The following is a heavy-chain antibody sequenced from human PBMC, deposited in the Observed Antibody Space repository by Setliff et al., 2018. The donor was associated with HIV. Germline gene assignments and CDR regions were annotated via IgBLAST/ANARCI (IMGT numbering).Heavy chain of an antibody. V-gene: IGHV4-39*07. CDR1: GASFSNSNYY. CDR3: ARDRALRFSKSPSFNYFDV. J-gene: IGHJ4*02. Sequence: SETLSLTCTVSGASFSNSNYYWGWIRQPPGKGLEWIGSVYYSGTTYYSPSHKSRLTMSVDTAKNRFSLKLISVTAADTAVYYCARDRALRFSKSPSFNYFDVWGQGALVTVSS. D-gene: IGHD3-10*01. CDR2: VYYSGTT.